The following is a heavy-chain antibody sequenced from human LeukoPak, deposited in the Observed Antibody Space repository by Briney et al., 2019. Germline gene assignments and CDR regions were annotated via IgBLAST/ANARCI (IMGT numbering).Heavy chain of an antibody. CDR3: ARWTTVPSYWFDP. CDR1: GGSISSYY. J-gene: IGHJ5*02. D-gene: IGHD4-11*01. Sequence: SETLSLTCTVSGGSISSYYWSWIRQPPGKGLEWIGEINHSGSTNYNPSLKSRVTISVDTPKNQFSLRLSSVTAADTAVYYCARWTTVPSYWFDPWGQGTLVTVSS. V-gene: IGHV4-34*01. CDR2: INHSGST.